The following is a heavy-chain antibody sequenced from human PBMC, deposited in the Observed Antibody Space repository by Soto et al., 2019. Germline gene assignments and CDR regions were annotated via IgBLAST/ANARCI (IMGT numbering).Heavy chain of an antibody. Sequence: GGSLRLCCAASGFSFGSYALSWVRQAPGKGLEWVSTISGSDGKTFYADAMKGRFSISRDTSQNTLYLQMNSLRADDTAIYYCARGSYLDYWGQGTRVTVSS. J-gene: IGHJ4*02. CDR3: ARGSYLDY. CDR2: ISGSDGKT. D-gene: IGHD3-16*01. V-gene: IGHV3-23*01. CDR1: GFSFGSYA.